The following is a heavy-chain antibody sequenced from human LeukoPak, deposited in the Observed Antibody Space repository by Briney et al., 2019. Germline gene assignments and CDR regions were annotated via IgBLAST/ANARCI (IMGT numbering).Heavy chain of an antibody. V-gene: IGHV7-4-1*02. J-gene: IGHJ4*02. CDR3: ARVVGCGGDCYSGISDY. D-gene: IGHD2-21*02. CDR2: INTNTGNP. Sequence: ASVKVSCMASGYTFTSYAMNWVRQAPGQGLEWMGWINTNTGNPTYAEGFTARFVFSLDTSVSTAYLQISSLKAEDTAVYYCARVVGCGGDCYSGISDYWGQGTLVTVSS. CDR1: GYTFTSYA.